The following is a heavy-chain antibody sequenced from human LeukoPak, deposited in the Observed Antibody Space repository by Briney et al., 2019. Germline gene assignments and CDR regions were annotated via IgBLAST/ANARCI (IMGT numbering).Heavy chain of an antibody. J-gene: IGHJ4*02. V-gene: IGHV1-46*01. CDR2: INPSGGST. CDR3: ARDQGYDPRDY. Sequence: ASVKVSCKASGYTFTSYYMHWVRQAPGQGLEWMGIINPSGGSTNYAQKFQGRVTMTRDTSTSTVYMELSSLRSEDTAAYYCARDQGYDPRDYWGQGTLVTVSS. D-gene: IGHD2-2*01. CDR1: GYTFTSYY.